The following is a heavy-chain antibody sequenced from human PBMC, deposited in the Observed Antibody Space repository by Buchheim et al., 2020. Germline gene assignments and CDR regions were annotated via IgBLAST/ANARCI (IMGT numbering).Heavy chain of an antibody. V-gene: IGHV3-30*18. Sequence: QVQLVESGGGVVQPGRSLRLSCAASGFTFSSYGMHWVRQAPGKGLEWVAVISYDGSNKYYADSVKGRFTISRDNSKNTLYLQMNSLRAEDTAVYYCAKVEHLGHTGNRDYWGQGTL. CDR2: ISYDGSNK. CDR1: GFTFSSYG. D-gene: IGHD1/OR15-1a*01. CDR3: AKVEHLGHTGNRDY. J-gene: IGHJ4*02.